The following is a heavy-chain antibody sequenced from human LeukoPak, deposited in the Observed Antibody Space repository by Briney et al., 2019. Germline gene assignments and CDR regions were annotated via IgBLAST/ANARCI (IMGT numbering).Heavy chain of an antibody. D-gene: IGHD4-11*01. J-gene: IGHJ3*02. CDR1: GDSIRRSNDY. CDR2: IYYSGNT. V-gene: IGHV4-39*07. Sequence: PSETLSLTCTVSGDSIRRSNDYWGWIRQSPRKGLEWLGSIYYSGNTYYNPSLESRLTISVDTYNNQFSLKLSSVTAADTAVYYCARVDYDAFDIWGQGTMVTVSS. CDR3: ARVDYDAFDI.